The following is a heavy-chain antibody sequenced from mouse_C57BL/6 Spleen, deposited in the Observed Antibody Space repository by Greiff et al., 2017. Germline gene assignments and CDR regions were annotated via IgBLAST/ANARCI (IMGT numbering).Heavy chain of an antibody. CDR1: GYTFTDYY. CDR3: ARSYDYDGGYCDV. CDR2: ITPYNGGT. D-gene: IGHD2-4*01. V-gene: IGHV1-19*01. Sequence: EVQLQQSGPVLVKPGASVKMSCKASGYTFTDYYMNWVKQSHGKSLEWIGVITPYNGGTSYNQKFKGKATLTVDKSSSTAYMDLNSLTSEDSAVYYCARSYDYDGGYCDVWGTGTTVTVSS. J-gene: IGHJ1*03.